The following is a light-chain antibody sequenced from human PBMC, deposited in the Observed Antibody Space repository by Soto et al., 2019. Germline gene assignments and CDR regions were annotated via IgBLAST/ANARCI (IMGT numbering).Light chain of an antibody. CDR3: QQYQRYPWT. CDR2: KAS. Sequence: DIQMTQSPPTVSASVGDRVTVTCRASQSVNVWLAWYQQKPGKAPKLLIYKASTLEGGVPSRFSGSGSGTDFSLTISSLKPEDFASYYCQQYQRYPWTFGQGTKVEIK. J-gene: IGKJ1*01. V-gene: IGKV1-5*03. CDR1: QSVNVW.